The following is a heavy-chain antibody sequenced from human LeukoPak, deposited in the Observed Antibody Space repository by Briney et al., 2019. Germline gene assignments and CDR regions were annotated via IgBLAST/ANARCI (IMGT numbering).Heavy chain of an antibody. J-gene: IGHJ4*02. CDR2: IWYDGSNK. CDR1: GFTFSSYG. CDR3: ARDRSIAVVYYFDY. Sequence: GGSLRLSCAASGFTFSSYGMHWVRQASGKGLEWVAVIWYDGSNKYYADSVKGRFTISRDNSENTLYLQMNSLRAEDTAVYYCARDRSIAVVYYFDYWGQGTLVTVSS. V-gene: IGHV3-33*01. D-gene: IGHD6-19*01.